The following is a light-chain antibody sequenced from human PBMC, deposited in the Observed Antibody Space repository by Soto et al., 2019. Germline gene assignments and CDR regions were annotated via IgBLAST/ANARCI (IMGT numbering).Light chain of an antibody. J-gene: IGKJ1*01. CDR1: QSVSSSY. CDR2: GAS. CDR3: QQYGSSPWT. V-gene: IGKV3-20*01. Sequence: EIVLTQSPATLSLSPGERATLSCRASQSVSSSYLAWYQQKPGQAPRLLIYGASYRAAGIPDRFSGSGSGTDFTLTISRLEPEDFALYYCQQYGSSPWTFGQGTKVDIK.